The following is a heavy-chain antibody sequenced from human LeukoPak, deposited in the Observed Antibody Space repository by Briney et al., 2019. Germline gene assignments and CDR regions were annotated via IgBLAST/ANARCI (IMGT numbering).Heavy chain of an antibody. CDR2: ISSSSKYI. CDR3: ARDLDIVVVPASWFYP. Sequence: GGSLRLSRAASGFTFSTYSMNWVRQAPGRGLEWVSSISSSSKYIYYADSVKGRFTISRDDAKNSLSLQMNSLRAEDTAVYYCARDLDIVVVPASWFYPWGQGTLVTLSS. CDR1: GFTFSTYS. D-gene: IGHD2-2*03. V-gene: IGHV3-21*01. J-gene: IGHJ5*02.